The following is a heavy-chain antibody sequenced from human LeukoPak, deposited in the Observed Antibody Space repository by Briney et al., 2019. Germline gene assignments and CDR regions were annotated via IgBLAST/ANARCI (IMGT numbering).Heavy chain of an antibody. Sequence: ASVKVSCKASGYTFTGYYMHWVRQAPGQGLEWMGWINPNSGGTNYAQKFQGRVTMTRDTSISTAYMELSRLRSDDTAVYYCARVYYDFWSGYSFDYWGQGTLVTVSS. CDR2: INPNSGGT. J-gene: IGHJ4*02. CDR1: GYTFTGYY. V-gene: IGHV1-2*02. D-gene: IGHD3-3*01. CDR3: ARVYYDFWSGYSFDY.